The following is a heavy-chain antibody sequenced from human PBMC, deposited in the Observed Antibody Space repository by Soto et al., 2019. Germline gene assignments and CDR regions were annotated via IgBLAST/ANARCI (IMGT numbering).Heavy chain of an antibody. J-gene: IGHJ5*02. CDR1: GYTFTSYY. CDR2: INPSGGST. V-gene: IGHV1-46*01. D-gene: IGHD7-27*01. Sequence: QVQLVQSGAEVKKPGASVKVSCKASGYTFTSYYMHWVRQAPGQGLEWMGIINPSGGSTSYAQKFQGRVTMTRDTSTSTVYMELSSLRSEDTAVYYCVRDFTLGWFDPWGQGTLVTVSS. CDR3: VRDFTLGWFDP.